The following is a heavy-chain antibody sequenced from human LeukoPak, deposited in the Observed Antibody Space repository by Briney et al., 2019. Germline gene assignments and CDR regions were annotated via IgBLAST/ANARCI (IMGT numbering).Heavy chain of an antibody. CDR3: ARGDGEGATIYAFDF. CDR1: GYTFTGYY. V-gene: IGHV1-2*02. Sequence: ASVKVSCKASGYTFTGYYMHWVRQAPEQGLEWMGWINPNSGGTNYAQKFQGRVTMTRDMSTSTVYMELSSLRSEDTAVYYCARGDGEGATIYAFDFWGQGTMVTVSS. J-gene: IGHJ3*01. D-gene: IGHD1-26*01. CDR2: INPNSGGT.